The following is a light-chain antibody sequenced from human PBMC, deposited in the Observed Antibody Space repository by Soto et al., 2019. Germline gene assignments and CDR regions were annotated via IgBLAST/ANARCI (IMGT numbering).Light chain of an antibody. J-gene: IGKJ1*01. CDR3: QQYGSSPRT. CDR1: QSVSSSY. CDR2: GAS. V-gene: IGKV3-20*01. Sequence: EIVLTQTPGTLSLSPGERATLACWCSQSVSSSYLAWYQQKPGQAPRLLIYGASSRATGIPDRFSGSGSGTDFTLTISRLEPEDFAVYYCQQYGSSPRTFGQGTKVDI.